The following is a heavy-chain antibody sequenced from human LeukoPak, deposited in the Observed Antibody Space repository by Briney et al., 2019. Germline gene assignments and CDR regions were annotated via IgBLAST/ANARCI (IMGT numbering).Heavy chain of an antibody. V-gene: IGHV4-59*12. Sequence: PSETLSLTCTVSGGSISSYYWSWIRQPPGKGLEWIGYIYYSGSTDYNPSLKSRVTISVDTSKNQFSLKLSSVTAADTAVYYCAGRVATIYNFDYWGQGTLVTVSS. CDR2: IYYSGST. CDR3: AGRVATIYNFDY. CDR1: GGSISSYY. D-gene: IGHD5-12*01. J-gene: IGHJ4*02.